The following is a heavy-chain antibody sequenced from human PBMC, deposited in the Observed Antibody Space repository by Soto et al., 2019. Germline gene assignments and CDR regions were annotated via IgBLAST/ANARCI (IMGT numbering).Heavy chain of an antibody. J-gene: IGHJ4*02. D-gene: IGHD3-16*01. V-gene: IGHV4-34*01. CDR2: IGHGGGT. Sequence: PSETLSLTCAVYGGSFSGYYWSWIRQPPGKGLEWIGEIGHGGGTIYNPSLETRVTISEDSSNNQFSLKVNSVTAADTAVYYRARHGGYYFDYWGQGAPVTGSS. CDR3: ARHGGYYFDY. CDR1: GGSFSGYY.